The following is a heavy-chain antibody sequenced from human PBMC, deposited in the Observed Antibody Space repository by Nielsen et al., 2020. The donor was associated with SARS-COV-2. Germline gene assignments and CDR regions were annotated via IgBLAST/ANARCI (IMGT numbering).Heavy chain of an antibody. D-gene: IGHD2-2*01. CDR1: GGTFSSYA. J-gene: IGHJ6*02. Sequence: SVKVSCKASGGTFSSYAISWVRQAPGQGLEWMGGIIPIFGTPNYAQKFQGRVTITADKSTSTAYMELSSLRSEDTAVYYCARDEYQLPRYYYYGMDVWGQGTTVTVSS. V-gene: IGHV1-69*06. CDR2: IIPIFGTP. CDR3: ARDEYQLPRYYYYGMDV.